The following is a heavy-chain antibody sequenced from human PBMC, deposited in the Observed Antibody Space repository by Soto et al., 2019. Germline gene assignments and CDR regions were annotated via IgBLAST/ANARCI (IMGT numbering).Heavy chain of an antibody. CDR3: ARVTTSIAYRDYSTDV. D-gene: IGHD3-3*02. CDR1: GFNFDDFA. J-gene: IGHJ6*03. CDR2: LRWNGETP. V-gene: IGHV3-9*01. Sequence: EVVLVESGGGLVQPGGALRLSCVASGFNFDDFAMHWVRQVPGKGLQWVSGLRWNGETPAYGDSVKGRFISSRDNARNSLYLQRNRLSHEATAVYCCARVTTSIAYRDYSTDVGGKGTPITVS.